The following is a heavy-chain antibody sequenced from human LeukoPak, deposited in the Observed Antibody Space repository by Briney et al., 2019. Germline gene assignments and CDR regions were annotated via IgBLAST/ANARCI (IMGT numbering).Heavy chain of an antibody. Sequence: GGSLRLSCAASGFTFSSYAMSWVRQAPGKGLEWVAVISYDGSNKYYADSVKDRFTISRDNSKNTLYLQMNSLRAEDTAVYYCAKVVGATWDYYYGMDVWGQGTTVTVSS. J-gene: IGHJ6*02. V-gene: IGHV3-30*18. CDR1: GFTFSSYA. D-gene: IGHD1-26*01. CDR3: AKVVGATWDYYYGMDV. CDR2: ISYDGSNK.